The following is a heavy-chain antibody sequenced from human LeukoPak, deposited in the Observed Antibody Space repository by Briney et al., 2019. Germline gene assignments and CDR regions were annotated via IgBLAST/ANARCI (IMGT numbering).Heavy chain of an antibody. Sequence: PGRSLRLSCAASGFPFSSYGMHWVRQAPGKGLEWVAVISYDGSNKYYADSVKGRFTISRDNSKNTLYLQMNSLRAEDTAVYYCALRSGSFDYWGQGTLVTVSS. CDR3: ALRSGSFDY. CDR1: GFPFSSYG. CDR2: ISYDGSNK. D-gene: IGHD3-10*01. V-gene: IGHV3-30*03. J-gene: IGHJ4*02.